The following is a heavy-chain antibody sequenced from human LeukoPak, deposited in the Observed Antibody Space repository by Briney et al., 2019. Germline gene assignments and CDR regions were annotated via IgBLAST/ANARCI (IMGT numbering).Heavy chain of an antibody. D-gene: IGHD6-13*01. CDR2: IIPIFGTA. V-gene: IGHV1-69*13. CDR3: ARDREYSSSWYSNWFDP. Sequence: SVKVSCKASGGTFSSYAISWVRQAPGQGLEWMGGIIPIFGTANYAQKFQGRVTITADESTSTAYMELSSLRSEDTAVYYCARDREYSSSWYSNWFDPWGQGTLVTVSS. J-gene: IGHJ5*02. CDR1: GGTFSSYA.